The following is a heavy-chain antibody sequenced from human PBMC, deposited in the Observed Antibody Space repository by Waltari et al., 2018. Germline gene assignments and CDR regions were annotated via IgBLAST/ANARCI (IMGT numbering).Heavy chain of an antibody. Sequence: QVPLVQSGAEVKKPGASVKVSCKASGYIFTDSVTDWVRHAPGQGLEWMGRINPKSGATTYPQKLQGRITMTRDTSIGTAYMELGSVTSDDTALYYCARHIDSIRSAWGQGTLVTVSS. D-gene: IGHD2-21*01. J-gene: IGHJ5*02. CDR3: ARHIDSIRSA. CDR2: INPKSGAT. V-gene: IGHV1-2*06. CDR1: GYIFTDSV.